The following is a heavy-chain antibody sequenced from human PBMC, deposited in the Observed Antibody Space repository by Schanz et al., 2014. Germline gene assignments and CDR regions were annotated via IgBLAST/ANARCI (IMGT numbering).Heavy chain of an antibody. Sequence: QVQLVQSGAEVKKPGASVKVSCEASGYTFTSYYIHWFRQAPGQGLEWMGLINPSVGNTNYAQKCRGRVTMTSDTSTSTVYMELSSLRSEDTAVYFCARGPSTGAFDIWGQGTMVTDSS. CDR2: INPSVGNT. V-gene: IGHV1-46*03. CDR1: GYTFTSYY. CDR3: ARGPSTGAFDI. J-gene: IGHJ3*02.